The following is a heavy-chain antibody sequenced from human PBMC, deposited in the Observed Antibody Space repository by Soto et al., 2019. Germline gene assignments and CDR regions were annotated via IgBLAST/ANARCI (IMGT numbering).Heavy chain of an antibody. D-gene: IGHD5-12*01. Sequence: AASVKVSCKASGYTFTSYYMHWVRQAPGQGLEWMGIINPSGGSTSYAQKFQGRVTMTRDTSTSTVYMELSSLRSEDTAVYYCVRDSPIGSTFSGYDGIDYWGQGTLVTVSS. J-gene: IGHJ4*02. CDR2: INPSGGST. CDR3: VRDSPIGSTFSGYDGIDY. V-gene: IGHV1-46*01. CDR1: GYTFTSYY.